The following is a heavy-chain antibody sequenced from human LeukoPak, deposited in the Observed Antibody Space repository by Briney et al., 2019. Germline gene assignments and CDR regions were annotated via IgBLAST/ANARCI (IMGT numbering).Heavy chain of an antibody. D-gene: IGHD3-22*01. V-gene: IGHV4-4*02. CDR3: AREWSSGYYSRGSGWFDP. CDR1: GGSISSSNW. J-gene: IGHJ5*02. CDR2: IYHSGST. Sequence: SGTLSLTCAVSGGSISSSNWWSWVRQPPGKELEWIGEIYHSGSTNYNPSLKGRVTISVDKSKNQFSLKLSSVTAAETAVYYCAREWSSGYYSRGSGWFDPWGQGTLVTVSS.